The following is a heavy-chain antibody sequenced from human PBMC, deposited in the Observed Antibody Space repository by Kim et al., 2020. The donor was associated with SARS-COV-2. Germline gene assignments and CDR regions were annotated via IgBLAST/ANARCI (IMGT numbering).Heavy chain of an antibody. V-gene: IGHV3-23*01. CDR3: ARGGTSVGRYLDF. CDR2: ISGGSGS. D-gene: IGHD3-16*01. J-gene: IGHJ4*02. CDR1: GFNSAIYA. Sequence: GGSLRLSCVASGFNSAIYAMTWVRQVPGKGLEWVSTISGGSGSYYADSVKGRFTISRDSSQTTLYLQMNSLRAEDTAVDYCARGGTSVGRYLDFWGQGNL.